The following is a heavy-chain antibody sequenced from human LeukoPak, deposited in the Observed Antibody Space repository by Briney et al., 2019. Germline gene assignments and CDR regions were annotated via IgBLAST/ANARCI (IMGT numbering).Heavy chain of an antibody. D-gene: IGHD1-26*01. V-gene: IGHV4-4*02. J-gene: IGHJ3*02. CDR1: GVSISSSNW. CDR2: IYHSGST. CDR3: GMGASTEAFDI. Sequence: SETLSLTCAVSGVSISSSNWWSWVRQPPGKGLEWIGEIYHSGSTNYNPSLKSRVTISVDKSKNQFSLKLSSVTAADTAVYHCGMGASTEAFDIWGQGTMVTVSS.